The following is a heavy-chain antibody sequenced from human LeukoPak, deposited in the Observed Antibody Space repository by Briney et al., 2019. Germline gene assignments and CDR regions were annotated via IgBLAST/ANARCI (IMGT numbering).Heavy chain of an antibody. V-gene: IGHV1-2*02. CDR2: INPNSGGT. CDR1: GYTFTSYG. J-gene: IGHJ4*02. Sequence: ASVKVSCKASGYTFTSYGISWVRQAPGQGLEWMGWINPNSGGTNYAQKFQGRVTMTRDTSISTAYMELSRLRSDDTAVYYCAKPSLGYSSGWYYFDYWGQGTLVTVSS. D-gene: IGHD6-19*01. CDR3: AKPSLGYSSGWYYFDY.